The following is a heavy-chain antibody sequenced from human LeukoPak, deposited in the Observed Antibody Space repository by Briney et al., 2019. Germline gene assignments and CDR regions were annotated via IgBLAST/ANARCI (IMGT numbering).Heavy chain of an antibody. D-gene: IGHD3-22*01. CDR3: ARDYYDSSGDP. CDR1: GYTFTGYY. J-gene: IGHJ4*02. V-gene: IGHV1-69*04. Sequence: ASVKVSCKASGYTFTGYYMHWVRQAPGQGLEWMGRIIPILGIANYAQKFQGRVTITADKSTSTAYMELSSLRSEDTAVYYCARDYYDSSGDPWGQGTLVTVSS. CDR2: IIPILGIA.